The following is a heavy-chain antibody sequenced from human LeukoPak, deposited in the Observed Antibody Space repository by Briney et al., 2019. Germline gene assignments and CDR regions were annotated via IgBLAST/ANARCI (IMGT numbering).Heavy chain of an antibody. CDR2: IYSSGST. J-gene: IGHJ5*02. Sequence: SETLSLTCNVSGVSISNSSYYWGWIRQPPGKGLEWIGSIYSSGSTYYNSSLKSRVTISIDTSKNQVSLKMSSVTAADTAVYYCATLGLGGYYDRAWGQGTLVTVSS. V-gene: IGHV4-39*01. CDR1: GVSISNSSYY. D-gene: IGHD3-22*01. CDR3: ATLGLGGYYDRA.